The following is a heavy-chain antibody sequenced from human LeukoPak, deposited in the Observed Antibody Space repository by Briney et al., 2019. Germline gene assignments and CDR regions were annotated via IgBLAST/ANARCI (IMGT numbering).Heavy chain of an antibody. D-gene: IGHD6-19*01. CDR3: AKDQWLVLDY. Sequence: GGSLRLSCAAAGFIFSSYGMDWVRQAAGKGLEWVAFIRNDGSNNYYADSVKGRFTISRDNSKNTLYLQMNSLRAEDTAVYSCAKDQWLVLDYWGQGTLVTVST. V-gene: IGHV3-30*02. CDR1: GFIFSSYG. CDR2: IRNDGSNN. J-gene: IGHJ4*02.